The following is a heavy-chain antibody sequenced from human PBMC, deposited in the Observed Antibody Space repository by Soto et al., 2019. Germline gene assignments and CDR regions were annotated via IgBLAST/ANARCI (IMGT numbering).Heavy chain of an antibody. Sequence: HVQLVESGGGVVQPGRSLRLSCAASGFTFNIFPIHWVRQAPGKGLEWVALVSYDGNSKYYADSVKGRFTVSRDNSKNTLYLQMNSLTSEDTAVYYCVISLILQDDYWGQGTLITVSS. CDR2: VSYDGNSK. CDR3: VISLILQDDY. CDR1: GFTFNIFP. J-gene: IGHJ4*02. V-gene: IGHV3-30-3*01. D-gene: IGHD3-16*01.